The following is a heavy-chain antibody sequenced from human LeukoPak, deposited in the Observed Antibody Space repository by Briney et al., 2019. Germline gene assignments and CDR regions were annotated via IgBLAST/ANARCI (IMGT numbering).Heavy chain of an antibody. J-gene: IGHJ3*02. CDR2: IYTSGGT. Sequence: NPSETLSLTCTVSGGSISSGSYYWSWIRQPAGKGLEWIGRIYTSGGTNYNPSLKSRVTISVDTSKNQFSLKLSSVTAADTAVYYCASNRSPRSKLDAFDIWGQGTMVTVSS. D-gene: IGHD2/OR15-2a*01. CDR3: ASNRSPRSKLDAFDI. CDR1: GGSISSGSYY. V-gene: IGHV4-61*02.